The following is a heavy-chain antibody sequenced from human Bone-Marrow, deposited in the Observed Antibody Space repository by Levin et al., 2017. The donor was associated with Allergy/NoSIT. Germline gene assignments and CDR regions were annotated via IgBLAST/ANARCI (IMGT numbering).Heavy chain of an antibody. V-gene: IGHV3-33*01. CDR1: GFTFSHFG. Sequence: GESLKISCAASGFTFSHFGMHWVRQAPGKGLEWVAVIWFDGSKKFYVDSVKGRFTISRDNSKNTLFLQMDSLGAEDTAVYYCARDRGAYCGGNCHDLNPYYYYGMDVWGQGTAVTVSS. CDR3: ARDRGAYCGGNCHDLNPYYYYGMDV. CDR2: IWFDGSKK. J-gene: IGHJ6*02. D-gene: IGHD2-21*02.